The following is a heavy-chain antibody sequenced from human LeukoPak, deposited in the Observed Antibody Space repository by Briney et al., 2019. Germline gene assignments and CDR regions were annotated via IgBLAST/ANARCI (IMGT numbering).Heavy chain of an antibody. CDR3: ARYYCSGTCYHFDY. J-gene: IGHJ4*02. CDR1: GGSISGYY. CDR2: IYSSGST. D-gene: IGHD2-2*01. V-gene: IGHV4-59*08. Sequence: SETLSLTCTVSGGSISGYYWSWIRQPPGKGLEWIGYIYSSGSTKYSPSLKSRVTMSVDTSKNQFSLKPTSVTAADTAVYYCARYYCSGTCYHFDYWGQGTLVTVSS.